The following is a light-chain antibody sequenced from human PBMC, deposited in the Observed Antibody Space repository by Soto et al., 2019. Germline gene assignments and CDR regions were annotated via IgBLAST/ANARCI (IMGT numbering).Light chain of an antibody. CDR2: AAS. CDR3: QQLNSYPIT. CDR1: QSIRSY. Sequence: IQITQSPSSLSASVGARVTITGRASQSIRSYVNWYQQKPGKAPKLLIDAASTLQSGVPSRCSGSGAGTECTLTISRLQPEDFATYYCQQLNSYPITFGQGTRLENK. V-gene: IGKV1-9*01. J-gene: IGKJ5*01.